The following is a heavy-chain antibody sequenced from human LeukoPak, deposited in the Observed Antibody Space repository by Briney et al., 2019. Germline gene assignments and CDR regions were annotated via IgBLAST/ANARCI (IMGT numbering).Heavy chain of an antibody. CDR3: ARGDIVATPFFDY. V-gene: IGHV4-34*01. Sequence: SETLSLTCAVYGGSFSGYYWSWIRQPPGKGLEWIGEINHSGSTNYNPSLKSRVTISVDTSKNQFSLKLSSVTAADTAVYYRARGDIVATPFFDYWGQGTLVTVSS. J-gene: IGHJ4*02. CDR2: INHSGST. CDR1: GGSFSGYY. D-gene: IGHD5-12*01.